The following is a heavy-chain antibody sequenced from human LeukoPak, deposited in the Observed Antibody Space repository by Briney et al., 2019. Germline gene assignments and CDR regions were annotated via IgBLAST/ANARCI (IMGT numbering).Heavy chain of an antibody. CDR1: GFTVSSNY. CDR2: IYSGGST. Sequence: GGSLRLSCAASGFTVSSNYMSWVRQAPGKGLEWVSVIYSGGSTYYADSVKGRFTISRDNSKNTLYLQMNRLRAKDTAVYYCAKAQGDYYYDSSGYYDWFDPWGQGTLVTVSS. J-gene: IGHJ5*02. D-gene: IGHD3-22*01. CDR3: AKAQGDYYYDSSGYYDWFDP. V-gene: IGHV3-53*05.